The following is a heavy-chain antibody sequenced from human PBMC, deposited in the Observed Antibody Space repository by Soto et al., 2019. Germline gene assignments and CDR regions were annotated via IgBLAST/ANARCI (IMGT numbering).Heavy chain of an antibody. CDR3: ERRSWGAGTWGDF. Sequence: GESLKISCRGSGYRLNSYWIGWGRQMPGEGLEGMGIIYPSDSDTRYSPSFQGQVSILVDKSLSTAFLQWSSLKASDTGMYYCERRSWGAGTWGDFWGQGTQVTVSS. D-gene: IGHD6-19*01. CDR1: GYRLNSYW. J-gene: IGHJ4*02. CDR2: IYPSDSDT. V-gene: IGHV5-51*01.